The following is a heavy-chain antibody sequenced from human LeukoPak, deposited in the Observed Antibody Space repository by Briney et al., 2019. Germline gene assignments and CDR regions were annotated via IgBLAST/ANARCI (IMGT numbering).Heavy chain of an antibody. CDR2: MKQDGSEI. Sequence: GGSLRLSCAASGFTFSSYWMTWVRQAPGKGLEWVAYMKQDGSEIYYVNSVKGRFTISRDNANNSLYLQMNSLRAEDTALYYCARGVYQFDYWGQGTLVTVSS. D-gene: IGHD3-16*02. J-gene: IGHJ4*02. CDR1: GFTFSSYW. CDR3: ARGVYQFDY. V-gene: IGHV3-7*01.